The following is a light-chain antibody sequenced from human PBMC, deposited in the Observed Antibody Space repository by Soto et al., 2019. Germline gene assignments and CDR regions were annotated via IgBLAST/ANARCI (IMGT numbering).Light chain of an antibody. CDR3: HSYDNSQNGYV. Sequence: QSVLTQPPSVSGAPGQRVIISCTGSSSNIGASYDVHWYQQIPGAAPKLLIYRDIYRPSGIPNRFSGSKSGTSASLAITGLQAEDEADYYCHSYDNSQNGYVFGTGTKVTVL. V-gene: IGLV1-40*01. J-gene: IGLJ1*01. CDR2: RDI. CDR1: SSNIGASYD.